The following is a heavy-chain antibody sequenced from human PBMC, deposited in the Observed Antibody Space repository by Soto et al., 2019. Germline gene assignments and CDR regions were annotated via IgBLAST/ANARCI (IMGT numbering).Heavy chain of an antibody. V-gene: IGHV4-59*01. D-gene: IGHD6-19*01. CDR3: PTGGGWLQNSNLRGLYFDY. CDR1: GGSIRGSY. J-gene: IGHJ4*02. Sequence: ETLSLTCSVSGGSIRGSYCSWIRQPPEKGLEWIASISYTGSATHNPSLKSRVSVSVDTTDNQCSLTLTSVTAATTANYYAPTGGGWLQNSNLRGLYFDYWGQGALVTVSS. CDR2: ISYTGSA.